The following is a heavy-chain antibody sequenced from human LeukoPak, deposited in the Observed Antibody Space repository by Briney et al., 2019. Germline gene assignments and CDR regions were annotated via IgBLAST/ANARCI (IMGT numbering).Heavy chain of an antibody. V-gene: IGHV4-39*07. CDR1: GGSISSSSYY. Sequence: PSETLSLTCTVSGGSISSSSYYWGWIRQPPGKGLEWIGSIYYSGSTYYNPSLKSRVTISVDTSKNQFSLKLSSVTAADTAVYYCARVPQQWWQANWFDPWGQGTLVTVSS. J-gene: IGHJ5*02. CDR3: ARVPQQWWQANWFDP. CDR2: IYYSGST. D-gene: IGHD2-15*01.